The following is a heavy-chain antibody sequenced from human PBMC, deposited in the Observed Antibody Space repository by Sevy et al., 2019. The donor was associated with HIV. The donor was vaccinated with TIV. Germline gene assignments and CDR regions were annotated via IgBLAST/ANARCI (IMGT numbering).Heavy chain of an antibody. CDR1: GYSVSDLS. J-gene: IGHJ3*02. Sequence: ASVKVSCKVSGYSVSDLSIHWVRQAPGKGLEWMGGYDPEDGETIYAQKFQGRVTMTEDKSTDTAYMELGSLRSEDTAVYYCATSPDYYDSSRDAFDIWGQGTMVTVSS. CDR2: YDPEDGET. V-gene: IGHV1-24*01. D-gene: IGHD3-22*01. CDR3: ATSPDYYDSSRDAFDI.